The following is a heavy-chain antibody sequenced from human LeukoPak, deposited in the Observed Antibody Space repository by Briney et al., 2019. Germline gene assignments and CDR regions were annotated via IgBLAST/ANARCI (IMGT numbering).Heavy chain of an antibody. D-gene: IGHD2-21*02. CDR1: GGSISSYY. Sequence: SETLSLTCTVSGGSISSYYWSWIRQPPGEGLEWIGYIFFTGNTNYNPSVRSRVTISIDTSKNQFSLHLSSVTAADTAVYYCAGHGGVTAFDYWGQGTLVTVSS. V-gene: IGHV4-59*08. CDR2: IFFTGNT. CDR3: AGHGGVTAFDY. J-gene: IGHJ4*02.